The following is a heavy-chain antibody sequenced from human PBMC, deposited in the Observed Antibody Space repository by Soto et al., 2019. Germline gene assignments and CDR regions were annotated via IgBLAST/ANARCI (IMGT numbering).Heavy chain of an antibody. J-gene: IGHJ4*02. CDR3: AKGIGIVSQGIDY. V-gene: IGHV3-23*01. Sequence: EVRLLESGGGWTQPGGSLRLSCTASGFTFRSHAMNWMRQAPGKGLEWVSTVSRSGSSTYYADSAEGRFTISRDNSNNIVYLDMNSRTVAEKAVYYCAKGIGIVSQGIDYWGQGILVTVSS. CDR1: GFTFRSHA. D-gene: IGHD1-26*01. CDR2: VSRSGSST.